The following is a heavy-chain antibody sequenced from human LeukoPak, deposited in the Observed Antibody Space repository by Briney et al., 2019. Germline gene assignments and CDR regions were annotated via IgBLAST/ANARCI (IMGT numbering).Heavy chain of an antibody. CDR2: IDPSDSYT. CDR3: AGAGIAVAGNAEYFQH. J-gene: IGHJ1*01. Sequence: GESLKVSCKGSGYSFTSYWISWVRQMPGKGLEWMGRIDPSDSYTNYSPSFQGHVTISADKSISTAYLQWSSLKASDTAMYYCAGAGIAVAGNAEYFQHWGQGTLVTVSS. V-gene: IGHV5-10-1*01. D-gene: IGHD6-19*01. CDR1: GYSFTSYW.